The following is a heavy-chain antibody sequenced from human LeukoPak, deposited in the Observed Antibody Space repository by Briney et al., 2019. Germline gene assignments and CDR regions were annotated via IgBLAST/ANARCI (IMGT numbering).Heavy chain of an antibody. Sequence: GGSLRLSCAASGFSFSNYWMGWVRQAPGKGLACVANIKTDGSETYYVDSVKGRFTISRDNAKNSLFLQMNSLRAEDTAIYYCVSAIRGSPIDYWGQGTLVSVPS. J-gene: IGHJ4*02. V-gene: IGHV3-7*01. CDR3: VSAIRGSPIDY. CDR2: IKTDGSET. CDR1: GFSFSNYW. D-gene: IGHD3-10*01.